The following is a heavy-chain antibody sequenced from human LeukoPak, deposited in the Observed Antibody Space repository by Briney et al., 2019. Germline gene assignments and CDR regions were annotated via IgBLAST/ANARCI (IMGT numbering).Heavy chain of an antibody. D-gene: IGHD6-13*01. Sequence: SVKVSCKASASTFSTYAIHWVRQAPGQGLEWMGGIIPIFGTANYAQKFQGRVTITADKSTSTAYMELSSLRSEDTAVYYCARARFGTAAAGNNWFDPWGQGTLVTVSS. CDR3: ARARFGTAAAGNNWFDP. J-gene: IGHJ5*02. V-gene: IGHV1-69*06. CDR1: ASTFSTYA. CDR2: IIPIFGTA.